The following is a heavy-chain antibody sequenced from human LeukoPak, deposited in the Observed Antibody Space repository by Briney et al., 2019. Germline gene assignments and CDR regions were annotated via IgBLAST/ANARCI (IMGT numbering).Heavy chain of an antibody. V-gene: IGHV4-59*11. CDR1: GGSINSHY. CDR2: ISYSCNT. J-gene: IGHJ4*02. D-gene: IGHD5-18*01. CDR3: ATRRLSYGYRWGFDY. Sequence: SETLSLTCTVSGGSINSHYWSWVRQPPGKGRVWIGYISYSCNTNYNPSLKSRVPISMHTSKNQLSVKLNSVPAADTAVYYCATRRLSYGYRWGFDYWGQGTLVTVSS.